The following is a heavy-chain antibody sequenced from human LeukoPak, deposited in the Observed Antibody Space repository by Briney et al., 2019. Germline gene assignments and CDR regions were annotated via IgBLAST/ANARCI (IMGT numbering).Heavy chain of an antibody. Sequence: GGSLRLSCAASGFTFSSYGMSWVRQAPGKGLEWVSAISGSGASAYYADSVKGRFTISRDNSKNTLYLQMNSLRAEDTAVYYCAKSYNGYESKPDYWGQGTLVTVSS. CDR2: ISGSGASA. D-gene: IGHD5-12*01. J-gene: IGHJ4*02. CDR3: AKSYNGYESKPDY. V-gene: IGHV3-23*01. CDR1: GFTFSSYG.